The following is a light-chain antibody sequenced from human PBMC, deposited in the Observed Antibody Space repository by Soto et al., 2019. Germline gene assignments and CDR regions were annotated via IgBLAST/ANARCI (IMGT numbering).Light chain of an antibody. Sequence: DIQMTQSPSTLSASVGDRVTITCRASQSISSWLAWDQQKPGKAPKLLIYKASSLESGVPSRFHGSGSGTSFNLTISSLQPDDFATYYCQQDNSYATFGQGTKVEIK. CDR2: KAS. CDR1: QSISSW. J-gene: IGKJ1*01. CDR3: QQDNSYAT. V-gene: IGKV1-5*03.